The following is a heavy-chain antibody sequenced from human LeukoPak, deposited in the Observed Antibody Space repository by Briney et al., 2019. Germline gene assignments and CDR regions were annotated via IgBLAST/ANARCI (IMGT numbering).Heavy chain of an antibody. CDR2: INPNSGNT. D-gene: IGHD6-25*01. Sequence: GASVKVSCKASGSAFTAYFMHWVRQAPGQGLEWMGWINPNSGNTQYAQKFQGRVTMTRDTSSNTAYKELSRLRSDDTAIYYCARDFAISSDWRHSNYMDVWGKGTTVTVSS. CDR1: GSAFTAYF. V-gene: IGHV1-2*02. J-gene: IGHJ6*04. CDR3: ARDFAISSDWRHSNYMDV.